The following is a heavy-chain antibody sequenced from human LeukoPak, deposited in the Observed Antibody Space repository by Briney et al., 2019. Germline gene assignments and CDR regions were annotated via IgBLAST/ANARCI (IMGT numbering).Heavy chain of an antibody. CDR1: GFTFSSYA. CDR2: ISSNGGST. Sequence: GGSLRLSCSASGFTFSSYAMHWVRQAPGKGLEYVSAISSNGGSTYYADSVKGRFTISRDNSKNTLYLQMNSLRAEDTAVYYCAKPHDYGDYDFDYWGQGTLVTVSS. J-gene: IGHJ4*02. V-gene: IGHV3-64*04. CDR3: AKPHDYGDYDFDY. D-gene: IGHD4-17*01.